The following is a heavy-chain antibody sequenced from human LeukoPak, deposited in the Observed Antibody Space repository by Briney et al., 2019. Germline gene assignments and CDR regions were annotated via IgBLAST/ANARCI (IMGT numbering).Heavy chain of an antibody. CDR2: INHSGST. J-gene: IGHJ5*02. CDR1: GGSFSGYY. V-gene: IGHV4-34*01. D-gene: IGHD6-6*01. Sequence: SETLSLTCAVYGGSFSGYYWSWIRQPPGKGLEWIGEINHSGSTNYNPSLKSRVTISVDTSKNQFSLKLSSVTAADTAVYYCARGRGYSSSSGWFDPWGQGTLVTVSS. CDR3: ARGRGYSSSSGWFDP.